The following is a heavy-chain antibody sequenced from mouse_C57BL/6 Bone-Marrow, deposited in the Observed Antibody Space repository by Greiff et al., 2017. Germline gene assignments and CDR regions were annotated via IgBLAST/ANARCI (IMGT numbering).Heavy chain of an antibody. CDR3: ARRDVRGDDYAMDY. CDR2: IYPSDSET. V-gene: IGHV1-61*01. CDR1: GYTFTSYW. Sequence: QVQLQQPGAELVRPGSSVKLSCKASGYTFTSYWMDWVKQRPGQGLEWIGNIYPSDSETHYNQKFKDKATLTVDKSSSTAYMQLSSLTSEDSAVYYCARRDVRGDDYAMDYWGQGTSVTVSS. J-gene: IGHJ4*01.